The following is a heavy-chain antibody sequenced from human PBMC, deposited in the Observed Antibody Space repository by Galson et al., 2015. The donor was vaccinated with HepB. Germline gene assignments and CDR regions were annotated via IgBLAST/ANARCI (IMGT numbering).Heavy chain of an antibody. D-gene: IGHD2-8*01. V-gene: IGHV1-46*01. Sequence: SVKVSCKASGYSFTTFYMHWVRQAPGQGLEWMAIINPSGGSTSYAQKFQGRVTMTRDTSTSTVYMELSSLRSDDTAVYYCARDGYCSNGFCPPGYWGQGTLVTVSS. CDR3: ARDGYCSNGFCPPGY. CDR2: INPSGGST. J-gene: IGHJ4*02. CDR1: GYSFTTFY.